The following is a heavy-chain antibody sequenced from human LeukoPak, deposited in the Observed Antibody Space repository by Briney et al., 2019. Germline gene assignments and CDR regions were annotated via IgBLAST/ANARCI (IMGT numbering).Heavy chain of an antibody. CDR1: GFTFDDYG. V-gene: IGHV3-21*01. CDR3: ARGHYDVLAASYKWTPDY. Sequence: PGGSLRLSCAASGFTFDDYGMSWVRQAPGNGLEWVSSITSGGDYIYYADSVKGRFTTSRDNAKNSLSLQLNSLRVEDTAVYYCARGHYDVLAASYKWTPDYWGQGTLVTVSS. CDR2: ITSGGDYI. J-gene: IGHJ4*02. D-gene: IGHD3-9*01.